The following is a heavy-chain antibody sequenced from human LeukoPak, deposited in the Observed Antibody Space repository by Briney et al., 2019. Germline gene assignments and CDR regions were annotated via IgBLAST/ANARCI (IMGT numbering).Heavy chain of an antibody. CDR3: ARVPPGRDDDAFDI. Sequence: SETLSLTCTVSGVSISSGGYYWSWIRQHPGKGLEWIGYIYYSGSTYYNPSLKSRVTISVDTSKNQFSLKLSSVTAADTAVYYCARVPPGRDDDAFDIWGQGTMVTVSS. CDR1: GVSISSGGYY. CDR2: IYYSGST. J-gene: IGHJ3*02. V-gene: IGHV4-31*03.